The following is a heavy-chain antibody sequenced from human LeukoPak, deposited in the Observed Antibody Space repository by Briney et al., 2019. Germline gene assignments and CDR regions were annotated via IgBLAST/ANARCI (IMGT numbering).Heavy chain of an antibody. V-gene: IGHV3-30*02. Sequence: WGSLRLSCAASGFTLTSYNMNWVRQAPGKGLDWVAFLRYDGSNKYYADSVKGRFTISRDNSKNTLYLQMNSLRAEDTAVYYCARVREYDAFDIWGQGTMVTVSS. J-gene: IGHJ3*02. CDR3: ARVREYDAFDI. D-gene: IGHD3-10*01. CDR1: GFTLTSYN. CDR2: LRYDGSNK.